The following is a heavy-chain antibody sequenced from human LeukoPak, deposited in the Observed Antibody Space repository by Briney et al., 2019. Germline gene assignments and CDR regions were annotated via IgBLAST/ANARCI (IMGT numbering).Heavy chain of an antibody. J-gene: IGHJ4*02. V-gene: IGHV3-33*01. CDR1: GFTFRGYG. CDR2: IWYDGSNK. CDR3: ARGIDYAVTTSYYFEY. D-gene: IGHD4-17*01. Sequence: GGSLRLSCAASGFTFRGYGMHWVRQAPGKGLEWVAVIWYDGSNKYYADSVKGRFTISRDNSRNTLDLQMNNPRAEDTAVYYCARGIDYAVTTSYYFEYWGQGTLVTVSS.